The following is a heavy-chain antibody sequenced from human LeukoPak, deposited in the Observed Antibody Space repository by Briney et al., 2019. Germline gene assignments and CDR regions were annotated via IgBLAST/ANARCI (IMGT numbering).Heavy chain of an antibody. Sequence: PSETLSLTCTVSGGSISSYYWSWIRQPAGKGLEWNGRIYTSGSTNYNPSLKSRVTMSVDTSKNQFSLKLSSVTAADTAVYYCARAYSSSRFNWFDPWGQGTLVTVPS. V-gene: IGHV4-4*07. CDR3: ARAYSSSRFNWFDP. CDR1: GGSISSYY. D-gene: IGHD6-13*01. J-gene: IGHJ5*02. CDR2: IYTSGST.